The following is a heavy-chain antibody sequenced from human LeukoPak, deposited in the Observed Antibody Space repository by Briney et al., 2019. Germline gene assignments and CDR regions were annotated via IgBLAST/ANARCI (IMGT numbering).Heavy chain of an antibody. Sequence: GGSLRLSCAASGFTFSSYALSWVRQAPGKGLEWVSGISGSGGSTFYADSVKGRFTISRDNSKNTLYLEMNSLRAEDTAVYYCAKDRDSSSWYLGSSFGDSWGQGTLVTASS. CDR2: ISGSGGST. CDR3: AKDRDSSSWYLGSSFGDS. CDR1: GFTFSSYA. D-gene: IGHD6-13*01. V-gene: IGHV3-23*01. J-gene: IGHJ4*02.